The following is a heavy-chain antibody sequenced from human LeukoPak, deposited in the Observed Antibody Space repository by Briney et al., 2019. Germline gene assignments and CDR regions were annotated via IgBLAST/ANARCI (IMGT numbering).Heavy chain of an antibody. CDR1: GGSISSSSYY. CDR2: INHSGST. D-gene: IGHD6-19*01. CDR3: ARTYSSGFPY. J-gene: IGHJ4*02. V-gene: IGHV4-39*07. Sequence: SSETLSLTCTVSGGSISSSSYYRSWIRQPPGKGLEWIGEINHSGSTNYNPSLKSRVTISVDTSKNQFSLKLSSVTAADTAVYYCARTYSSGFPYWGQGTLVTVSS.